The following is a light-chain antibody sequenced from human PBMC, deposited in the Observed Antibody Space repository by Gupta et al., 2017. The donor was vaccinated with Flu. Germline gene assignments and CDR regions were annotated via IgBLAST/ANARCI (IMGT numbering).Light chain of an antibody. CDR2: GSS. J-gene: IGLJ3*02. Sequence: QSVLTQPPSVSAAPGQRVTIPCTGSSSNIGAGYDVHWYQQLPGRAPKVLIYGSSNRPSGVPDRFFGSKSGISASLAITGLQAEDEADYYCQSYDTSLSGWVFGGGTKVTAL. CDR1: SSNIGAGYD. V-gene: IGLV1-40*01. CDR3: QSYDTSLSGWV.